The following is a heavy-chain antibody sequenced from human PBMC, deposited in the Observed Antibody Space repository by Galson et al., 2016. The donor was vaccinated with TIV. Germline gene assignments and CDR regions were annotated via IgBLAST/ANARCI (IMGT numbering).Heavy chain of an antibody. V-gene: IGHV3-66*02. J-gene: IGHJ6*02. D-gene: IGHD3-16*01. CDR2: ISDGGKT. Sequence: SLRLSCAASGLSVSINYLTWVRQAPGKGLEWVSLISDGGKTYYSDSVKGRFTVSRDNSRNTVYLQMNGLRADDTAVYYCARDRVVDAYFYYHYYGLDVWGQGTAVTVSS. CDR1: GLSVSINY. CDR3: ARDRVVDAYFYYHYYGLDV.